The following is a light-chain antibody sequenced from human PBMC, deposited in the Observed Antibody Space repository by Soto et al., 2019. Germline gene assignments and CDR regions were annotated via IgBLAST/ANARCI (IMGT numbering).Light chain of an antibody. CDR1: SSDVGSYNL. J-gene: IGLJ1*01. CDR3: CSYAGSSSDV. CDR2: DVS. Sequence: QSVLTQPASVSGSPGQSITISCTGTSSDVGSYNLVSWYQQHPGKAPKLMIYDVSKRPSGVSNRFSGSKSGNTASLTISGLQAEDEADYYCCSYAGSSSDVFGTGTKVTVL. V-gene: IGLV2-23*02.